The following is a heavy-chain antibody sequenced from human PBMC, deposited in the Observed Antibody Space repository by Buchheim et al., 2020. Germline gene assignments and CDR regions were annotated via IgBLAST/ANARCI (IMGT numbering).Heavy chain of an antibody. V-gene: IGHV4-30-4*01. D-gene: IGHD3-22*01. CDR2: IYYSGST. Sequence: QVQLQESGPGLVKPSQTLSLTCIVSDGSGTSGDYYWNWIRQPPGKGLEWIGYIYYSGSTYYNPSLKSRVTISVDTSKNQFSLKLSSVTAADTAVYYCARVATTMIVVVPYFDYWGQGTL. CDR1: DGSGTSGDYY. J-gene: IGHJ4*02. CDR3: ARVATTMIVVVPYFDY.